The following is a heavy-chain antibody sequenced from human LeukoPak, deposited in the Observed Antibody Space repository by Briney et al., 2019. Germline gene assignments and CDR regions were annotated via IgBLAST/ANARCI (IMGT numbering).Heavy chain of an antibody. D-gene: IGHD3-3*01. J-gene: IGHJ5*02. CDR2: INHSGST. Sequence: PSETLSLTRAVYGGSFSGYYWSWIRQPPGKGLEWIGEINHSGSTNYNPSLKSRVTISVDTSKNQFSLKLSSVTAADTAVYYCATGSGLRNWFDPWGQGTLVTVSS. CDR1: GGSFSGYY. V-gene: IGHV4-34*01. CDR3: ATGSGLRNWFDP.